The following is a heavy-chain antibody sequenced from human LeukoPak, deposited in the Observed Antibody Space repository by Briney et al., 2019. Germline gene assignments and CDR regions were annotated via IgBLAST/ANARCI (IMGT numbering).Heavy chain of an antibody. CDR1: GGSISSYY. CDR3: ARDLPKLNSDNWFDP. D-gene: IGHD4-23*01. CDR2: IYTSGST. V-gene: IGHV4-4*07. Sequence: SETLSLTCTVSGGSISSYYWSWIRQPAGKGLEWIGRIYTSGSTNYNPSLKSRVTMSVDTSKNQFSLKLSSVTAADTAVYYCARDLPKLNSDNWFDPWGQGTLVTVSS. J-gene: IGHJ5*02.